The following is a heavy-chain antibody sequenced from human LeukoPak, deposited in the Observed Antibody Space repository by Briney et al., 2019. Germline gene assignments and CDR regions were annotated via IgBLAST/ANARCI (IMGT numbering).Heavy chain of an antibody. CDR2: INGGNGNT. CDR3: ARAWIYYDGSGYYDY. CDR1: GYTITSNA. D-gene: IGHD3-22*01. Sequence: GASVKVSCKTSGYTITSNAMHWVRQAPGQRLEWMGWINGGNGNTKYSQNFQGRVTFTRDTSASTAYMELNSLRSEDTSVYYCARAWIYYDGSGYYDYWGQGTLVTVSS. J-gene: IGHJ4*02. V-gene: IGHV1-3*01.